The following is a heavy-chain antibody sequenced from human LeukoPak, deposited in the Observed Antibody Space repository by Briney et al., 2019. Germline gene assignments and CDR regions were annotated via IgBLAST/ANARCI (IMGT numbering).Heavy chain of an antibody. V-gene: IGHV3-21*01. CDR1: GFTFSIYS. CDR2: ISTSGTYI. D-gene: IGHD2-21*01. J-gene: IGHJ4*02. Sequence: GGSLRLSCAASGFTFSIYSMNWVRQAPGKGLEWVSSISTSGTYIYYADSLKGRFTISRDNAKNSLYLQMHSLRAEDTAVYYCARDLADYSDYWGQGTLVTVSS. CDR3: ARDLADYSDY.